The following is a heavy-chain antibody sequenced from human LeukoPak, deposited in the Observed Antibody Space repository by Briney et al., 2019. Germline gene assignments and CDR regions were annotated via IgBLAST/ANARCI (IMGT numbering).Heavy chain of an antibody. V-gene: IGHV4-59*11. J-gene: IGHJ3*02. CDR3: ARLLDNDSSGDPDTFDI. Sequence: SETLSLTCSVSGGSISRHFRSWIRQPPGRGLEWMAFIHYNGRTKYNPSLQSRVTISRDTSDNNFSLKLTSVTAADTAVYYCARLLDNDSSGDPDTFDIWGQGTVVTVSS. D-gene: IGHD3-22*01. CDR1: GGSISRHF. CDR2: IHYNGRT.